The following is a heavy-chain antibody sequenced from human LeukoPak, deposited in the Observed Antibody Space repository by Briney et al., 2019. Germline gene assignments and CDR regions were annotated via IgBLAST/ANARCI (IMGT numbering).Heavy chain of an antibody. CDR1: GDSFDIYV. D-gene: IGHD2-21*01. V-gene: IGHV1-69*05. CDR2: SIPIFNTA. CDR3: ARNCGGGANCYNLFGMDV. J-gene: IGHJ6*02. Sequence: SVKVSCKASGDSFDIYVINWVRQAPGQGLEWMGGSIPIFNTANYAQKFQGRVTINTDKSTTTAYMELTNLTSDDTAVYFCARNCGGGANCYNLFGMDVWGQGTTVTVSS.